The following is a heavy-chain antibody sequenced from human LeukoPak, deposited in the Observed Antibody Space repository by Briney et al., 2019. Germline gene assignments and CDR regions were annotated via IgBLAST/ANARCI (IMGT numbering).Heavy chain of an antibody. CDR1: GGSISSYY. Sequence: PSETLSLTCTVSGGSISSYYWSWIRQPPGKGLEWIGYIYYSGSTNYNPSLKSRVTISVDTSKNQFSLKLSSVTAADTAVYYCARAHGMVANAFDIWGQGTMVTVSS. CDR2: IYYSGST. CDR3: ARAHGMVANAFDI. D-gene: IGHD3-10*01. J-gene: IGHJ3*02. V-gene: IGHV4-59*12.